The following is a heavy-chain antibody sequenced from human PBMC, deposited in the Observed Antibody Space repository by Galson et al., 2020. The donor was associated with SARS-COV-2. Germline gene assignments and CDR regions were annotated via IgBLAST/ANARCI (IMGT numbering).Heavy chain of an antibody. CDR1: GFTFSSYA. D-gene: IGHD3-22*01. V-gene: IGHV3-23*01. Sequence: GGSLRLSCAASGFTFSSYAMSWVRQAPGKGLEWVSAISGSGGSTYYADSVKGRFTISRDNSKNTLYLQMNSLRAEDTAVYYCAKDLSSDSSGYYHTNWGQGTLVTVSS. J-gene: IGHJ4*02. CDR3: AKDLSSDSSGYYHTN. CDR2: ISGSGGST.